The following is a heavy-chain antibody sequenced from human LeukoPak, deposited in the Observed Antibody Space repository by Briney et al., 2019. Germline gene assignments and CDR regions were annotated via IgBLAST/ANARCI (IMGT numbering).Heavy chain of an antibody. CDR1: GFTFNTNA. V-gene: IGHV3-23*01. CDR2: ISVTGSST. D-gene: IGHD2-15*01. Sequence: QSGGSLRLSCVASGFTFNTNAMSWVRQAPGQGLEWVSSISVTGSSTYYVDSVKGRFTTSRDNSKNTLYLQMNGLRAEDTAVYYCTRDNPFGGHWGQGTLVTVSS. CDR3: TRDNPFGGH. J-gene: IGHJ4*02.